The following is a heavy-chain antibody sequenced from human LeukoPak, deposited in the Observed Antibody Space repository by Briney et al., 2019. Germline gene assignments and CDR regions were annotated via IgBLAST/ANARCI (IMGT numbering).Heavy chain of an antibody. D-gene: IGHD2-2*01. CDR3: ARGFSAGVVVFDY. CDR2: INHSGST. Sequence: TSETLSLTCAVYGGSFSGYYWSWIRQPPGKGLEWIGEINHSGSTNYNPSLKSRLTISVDTSKNQFSLKLSSVTAADTAVYYCARGFSAGVVVFDYWGQGTLVTVSS. V-gene: IGHV4-34*01. J-gene: IGHJ4*02. CDR1: GGSFSGYY.